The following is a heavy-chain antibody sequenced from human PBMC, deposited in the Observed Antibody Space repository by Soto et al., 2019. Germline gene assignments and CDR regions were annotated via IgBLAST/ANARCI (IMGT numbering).Heavy chain of an antibody. D-gene: IGHD6-13*01. CDR3: AKGPIAAAGTGGPYYFDY. CDR2: ISYDGSNK. CDR1: GFTFSSYG. V-gene: IGHV3-30*18. J-gene: IGHJ4*02. Sequence: GGSLRLSCAASGFTFSSYGMHWVRQAPGKGLEWVAVISYDGSNKYYADSVKGRFTISRDNSKNTLYLQMNSLRAEDTAVYYCAKGPIAAAGTGGPYYFDYWGQGTLVTVSS.